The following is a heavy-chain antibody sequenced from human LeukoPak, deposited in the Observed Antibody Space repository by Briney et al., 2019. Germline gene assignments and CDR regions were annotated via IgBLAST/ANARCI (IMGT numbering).Heavy chain of an antibody. Sequence: GGSLRLXCAVSGFTFNNYAMRWVRQAPGEGLEWVSGISGSGGSTYYADSVKGRFTISRDNSKNTLYLQMNSLRAEDTAVYYCAKRSSIAFFDYWGQGTLVTVSS. J-gene: IGHJ4*02. CDR2: ISGSGGST. V-gene: IGHV3-23*01. D-gene: IGHD6-6*01. CDR3: AKRSSIAFFDY. CDR1: GFTFNNYA.